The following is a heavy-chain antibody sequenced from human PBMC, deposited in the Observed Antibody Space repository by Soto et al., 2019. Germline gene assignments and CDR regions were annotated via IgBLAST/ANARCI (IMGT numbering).Heavy chain of an antibody. J-gene: IGHJ6*02. CDR3: ARAPANYYYYGMDV. CDR2: ISSSGSSR. V-gene: IGHV3-48*03. Sequence: GGSLRLSCAASGFSFSSYEMNWVRQAPGKGLEWVSYISSSGSSRYYADSVRGRFTISRGNAKNSLYLQMNSLRAEDTGVYYCARAPANYYYYGMDVWGQGTTVTVSS. CDR1: GFSFSSYE.